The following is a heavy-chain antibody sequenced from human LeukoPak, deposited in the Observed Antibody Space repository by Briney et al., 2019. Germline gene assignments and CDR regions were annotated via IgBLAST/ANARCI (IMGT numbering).Heavy chain of an antibody. CDR2: FYYSGST. J-gene: IGHJ4*02. CDR3: ASGSDYFDY. V-gene: IGHV4-59*01. Sequence: PSETLSLTCTVSGGSINTYYWSWIRQPPGKGLEWIGYFYYSGSTNYNPSLKSRVTISVDTSKNQFSLNLISVTAADTAVYYCASGSDYFDYWGQGTLVTVSS. D-gene: IGHD1-26*01. CDR1: GGSINTYY.